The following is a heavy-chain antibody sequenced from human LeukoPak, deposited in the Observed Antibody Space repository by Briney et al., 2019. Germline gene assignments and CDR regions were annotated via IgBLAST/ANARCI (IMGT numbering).Heavy chain of an antibody. CDR1: GFTFSSYA. Sequence: GGSLRLSCAASGFTFSSYAMNWVRQAPGKGLEWVSSISSRSSYIYYADSVKGRFTISRDNAKNSLYLQMNSLRAEDTAVYYCARDNDGFDYWGQGTLVTVSS. D-gene: IGHD2-8*01. V-gene: IGHV3-21*01. J-gene: IGHJ4*02. CDR3: ARDNDGFDY. CDR2: ISSRSSYI.